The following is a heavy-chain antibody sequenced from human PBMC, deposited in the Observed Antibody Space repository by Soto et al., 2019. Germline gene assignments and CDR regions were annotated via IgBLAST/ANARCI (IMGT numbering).Heavy chain of an antibody. CDR1: GFTCSSYW. D-gene: IGHD3-22*01. CDR2: INSDGSRT. CDR3: ARGDGDYYDGNGYLGRH. J-gene: IGHJ4*02. Sequence: EVQLVESGGGIVQPGGSLRLSCAASGFTCSSYWMHWVRQAPGKGLVWVSRINSDGSRTSYADSAKGRFTISRDNAKNTVYRQMNSLRAEDTAVYYCARGDGDYYDGNGYLGRHWGQGALVTVSS. V-gene: IGHV3-74*01.